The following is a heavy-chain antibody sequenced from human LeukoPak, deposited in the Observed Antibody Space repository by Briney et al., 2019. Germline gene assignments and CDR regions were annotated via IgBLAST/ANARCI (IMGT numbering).Heavy chain of an antibody. Sequence: GESLKISCEGSGYSFTSYWIGWVRQMPGKGLEWMGIIYPGDSDTRYSPSFQGQVTISADKSISTAYLQWSSLKASDTAMYYCARHRYYYDSSDAFDIWGQGTMVTVSS. J-gene: IGHJ3*02. CDR1: GYSFTSYW. V-gene: IGHV5-51*01. D-gene: IGHD3-22*01. CDR3: ARHRYYYDSSDAFDI. CDR2: IYPGDSDT.